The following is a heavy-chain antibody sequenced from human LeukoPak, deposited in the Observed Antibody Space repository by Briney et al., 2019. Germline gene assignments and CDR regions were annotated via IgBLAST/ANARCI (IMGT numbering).Heavy chain of an antibody. CDR3: ARHSASPLDAFDI. CDR1: GFTFSSYA. V-gene: IGHV3-23*01. J-gene: IGHJ3*02. CDR2: ISGSGGST. Sequence: PGGSLRLSCAASGFTFSSYAMSWVRQAPGKGLEWVSAISGSGGSTYYADSVKGRFTISRDNSKNTLYLQMNSLRAEDTAVYYCARHSASPLDAFDIWGQGTMVTVSS.